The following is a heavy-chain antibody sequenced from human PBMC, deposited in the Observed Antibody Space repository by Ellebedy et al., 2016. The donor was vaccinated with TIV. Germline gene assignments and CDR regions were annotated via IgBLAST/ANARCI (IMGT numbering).Heavy chain of an antibody. CDR3: ARDGRSGGNSPFDY. Sequence: GGSLKISXAASGFTFSSYSMNWVRQAPGKGLEWVSSISSSSSYIYYADSVKGRFTISRDNAKNSLYLQMNSLRAEDTAVYYCARDGRSGGNSPFDYWGQGTLVTVSS. CDR2: ISSSSSYI. CDR1: GFTFSSYS. D-gene: IGHD4-23*01. V-gene: IGHV3-21*01. J-gene: IGHJ4*02.